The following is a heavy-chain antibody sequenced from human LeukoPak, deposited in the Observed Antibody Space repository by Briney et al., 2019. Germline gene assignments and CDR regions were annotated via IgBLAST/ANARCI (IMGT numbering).Heavy chain of an antibody. CDR1: GNTLTELS. Sequence: GASVKVSCKVSGNTLTELSIHWVRQAPGKGLEWMGGFDPEDGETIHAQKFQGRVTMTEDTSTDTAYMDLSSLRSEDTAVYYCATGVPELEGAGPYGMDVWGQGTTVTVSS. V-gene: IGHV1-24*01. D-gene: IGHD6-19*01. J-gene: IGHJ6*02. CDR2: FDPEDGET. CDR3: ATGVPELEGAGPYGMDV.